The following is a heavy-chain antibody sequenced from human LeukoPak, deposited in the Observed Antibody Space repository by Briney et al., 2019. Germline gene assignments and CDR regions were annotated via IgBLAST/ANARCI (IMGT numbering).Heavy chain of an antibody. CDR3: ARGLTSGYYGSYYMDV. CDR1: GYTFNNYG. CDR2: VSTYNGNT. D-gene: IGHD3-22*01. J-gene: IGHJ6*03. Sequence: GASVKVSCKASGYTFNNYGITWVRQAPGQGLEWMGWVSTYNGNTNYAQNFQGRLTMTTDASTTTAYLDLTNLRSDDTAVYYCARGLTSGYYGSYYMDVWGRGTTLTVSS. V-gene: IGHV1-18*01.